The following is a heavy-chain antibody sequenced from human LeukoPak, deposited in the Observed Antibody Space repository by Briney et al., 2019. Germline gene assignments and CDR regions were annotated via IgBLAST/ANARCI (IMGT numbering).Heavy chain of an antibody. CDR1: GGSISSGDYY. Sequence: SETLSLTCTVSGGSISSGDYYWSWIRRPPGKGLEWIGYIYYSGSTYYNPSLKSRVIISVDTSKNQFSLKLSSVTAADTAVYYCARAPYNSVDYWGQGTLVTVSS. CDR3: ARAPYNSVDY. CDR2: IYYSGST. V-gene: IGHV4-30-4*01. J-gene: IGHJ4*02. D-gene: IGHD5-24*01.